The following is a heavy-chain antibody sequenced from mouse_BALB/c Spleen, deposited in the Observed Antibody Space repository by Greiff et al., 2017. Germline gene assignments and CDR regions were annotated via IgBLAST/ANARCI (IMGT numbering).Heavy chain of an antibody. CDR1: GYTFTDYA. J-gene: IGHJ1*01. CDR2: ISTYYGDA. CDR3: ARGERYDWYFDV. V-gene: IGHV1S137*01. D-gene: IGHD2-14*01. Sequence: QVQLQQSGAELVRPGVSVKISCKGSGYTFTDYAMHWVKQSHAKSLEWIGVISTYYGDASYNQKFKGKATMTVDKSSSTAYMELARLTSEDSAIYYCARGERYDWYFDVWGEGTTVTVSS.